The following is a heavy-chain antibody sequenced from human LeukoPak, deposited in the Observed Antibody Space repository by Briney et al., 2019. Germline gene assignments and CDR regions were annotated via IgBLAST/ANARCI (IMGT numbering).Heavy chain of an antibody. CDR1: GGSISTSNYY. V-gene: IGHV4-39*07. J-gene: IGHJ4*02. Sequence: SETLSLTCTVSGGSISTSNYYWGWIRQPPGKGLEWIGNIFYSGSTYYSPSLKSRVTISLDTSRNQFSLKLSSVTAADTAVYYCARKSRGYSGSYDYWGQGTLVTVSS. CDR3: ARKSRGYSGSYDY. D-gene: IGHD1-26*01. CDR2: IFYSGST.